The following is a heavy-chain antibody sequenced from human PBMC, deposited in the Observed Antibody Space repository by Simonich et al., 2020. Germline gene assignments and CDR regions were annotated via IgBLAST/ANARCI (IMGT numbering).Heavy chain of an antibody. Sequence: QVQLVESGGGVVQPGRSLRLSCAASGFTFSSYAMHWVRQARGKGLEWVAVISYDGSKKYYADSVNGRFTISRDNSKNTLYLQMNSLRAEDTAVYYCAREDLTGDAFDIWGQGTMVTVSS. CDR2: ISYDGSKK. V-gene: IGHV3-30*07. CDR1: GFTFSSYA. D-gene: IGHD7-27*01. J-gene: IGHJ3*02. CDR3: AREDLTGDAFDI.